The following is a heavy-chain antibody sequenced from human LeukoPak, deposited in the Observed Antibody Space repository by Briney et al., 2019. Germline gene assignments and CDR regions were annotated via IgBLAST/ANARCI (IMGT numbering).Heavy chain of an antibody. CDR3: ARDKDYVRYYYLDV. D-gene: IGHD3-16*01. J-gene: IGHJ6*03. CDR1: GFIFSSYA. V-gene: IGHV3-30*04. CDR2: LSYDGNNK. Sequence: GGSLRLSCAASGFIFSSYAMHWVRQAPGKGLEWVAILSYDGNNKYYADSVKGRFTISRDNSKNALYLQMNSLRAEDTAVYYCARDKDYVRYYYLDVWGKGTTVTVSS.